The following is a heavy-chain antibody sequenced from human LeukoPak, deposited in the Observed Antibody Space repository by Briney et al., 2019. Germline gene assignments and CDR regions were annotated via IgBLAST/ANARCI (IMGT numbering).Heavy chain of an antibody. CDR3: GRRRGMGSLDY. J-gene: IGHJ4*02. CDR2: IWYDGSNK. V-gene: IGHV3-33*01. CDR1: GFTFSSYG. Sequence: GGSLRLSCAASGFTFSSYGMHWVRQAPGKGLEWVALIWYDGSNKYYTDSVKGRLTISRDNAKNSLYLQMNSLRAEDTAVYYCGRRRGMGSLDYWGQGTLVTVSS. D-gene: IGHD2-8*01.